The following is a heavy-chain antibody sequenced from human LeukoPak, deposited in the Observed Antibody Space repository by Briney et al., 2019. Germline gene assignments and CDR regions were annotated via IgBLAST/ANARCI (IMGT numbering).Heavy chain of an antibody. Sequence: SQTLSLTCAISGVSVSSNSAAWNWIRQSPSRSLEWLGRTYYRSKWYNDYAVSVKSRITINPDTSKNQFSLQLNSVTPEDTAVYYCARVVTSSSWYDWGYLDYWGQGTLVTVSS. CDR2: TYYRSKWYN. D-gene: IGHD6-13*01. V-gene: IGHV6-1*01. CDR3: ARVVTSSSWYDWGYLDY. CDR1: GVSVSSNSAA. J-gene: IGHJ4*02.